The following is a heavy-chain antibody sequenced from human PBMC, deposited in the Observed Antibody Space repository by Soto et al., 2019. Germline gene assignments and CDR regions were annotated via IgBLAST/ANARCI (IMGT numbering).Heavy chain of an antibody. V-gene: IGHV3-23*01. CDR3: AKAVVPPFYYFDY. CDR1: GFTFSSYA. CDR2: ISGSGGST. Sequence: GGSLRLSCAASGFTFSSYAMSWVRQAPGKGLEWVSAISGSGGSTYYADSVKGRFTISRDNSKKTLYLQMNSLRAEDTAVYYCAKAVVPPFYYFDYWGQGTLVTVSS. J-gene: IGHJ4*02. D-gene: IGHD2-15*01.